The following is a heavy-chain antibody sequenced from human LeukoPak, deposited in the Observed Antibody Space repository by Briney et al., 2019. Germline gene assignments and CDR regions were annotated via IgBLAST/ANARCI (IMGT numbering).Heavy chain of an antibody. D-gene: IGHD5-12*01. J-gene: IGHJ4*02. CDR3: AKGGYDYVEVAYFDY. V-gene: IGHV3-23*01. CDR2: IIGSSGST. CDR1: GFTFDDYG. Sequence: GGSLRLSCAASGFTFDDYGMTWVRQAPGKGLEWVSTIIGSSGSTFYADSVKGRFTISKDTSKNTLYLHMSSPRADDTAVYYCAKGGYDYVEVAYFDYWGQGTLVTVSS.